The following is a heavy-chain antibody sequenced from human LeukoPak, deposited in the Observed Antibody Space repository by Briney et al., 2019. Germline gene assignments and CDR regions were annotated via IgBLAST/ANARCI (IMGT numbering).Heavy chain of an antibody. D-gene: IGHD6-19*01. CDR1: GFTFSSYW. CDR2: IKQDGTEK. Sequence: GGSLRLSCAASGFTFSSYWMSWVRQAPGKGLEWVANIKQDGTEKYYVDSVRARFTISRDNAKNSLYLQMNSLRAEDTAVYYCATPSGYSSGWYPFDYWGQGTLVTVSS. CDR3: ATPSGYSSGWYPFDY. V-gene: IGHV3-7*01. J-gene: IGHJ4*02.